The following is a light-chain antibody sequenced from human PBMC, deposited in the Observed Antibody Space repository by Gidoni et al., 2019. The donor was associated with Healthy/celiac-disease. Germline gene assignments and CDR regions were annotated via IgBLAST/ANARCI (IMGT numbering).Light chain of an antibody. V-gene: IGKV3-20*01. J-gene: IGKJ1*01. CDR3: QQYGSSPRGGESWT. Sequence: EIVLPQSPGTLSLSPGERATLSCRASQSVSSSYLAWYQQQTGQAPRLRIYSSSSMATGIPDMFSGSGSGTDFPLPISRLEPEEFAVYYCQQYGSSPRGGESWTFGQGTKVEIK. CDR2: SSS. CDR1: QSVSSSY.